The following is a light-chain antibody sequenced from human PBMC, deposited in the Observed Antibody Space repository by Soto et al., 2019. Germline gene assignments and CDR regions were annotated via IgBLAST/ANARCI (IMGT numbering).Light chain of an antibody. CDR1: SSDVGGYNY. V-gene: IGLV2-14*01. CDR3: SSYTSSSTILYV. J-gene: IGLJ1*01. Sequence: QSALTQPASVSGSPGQSITISCTGTSSDVGGYNYVSWYQQHPGKAPKLMIYDVSNRPSGVSNRFSGSKSGNTASLTISGLQAEDEADYYCSSYTSSSTILYVFGTGTRSPS. CDR2: DVS.